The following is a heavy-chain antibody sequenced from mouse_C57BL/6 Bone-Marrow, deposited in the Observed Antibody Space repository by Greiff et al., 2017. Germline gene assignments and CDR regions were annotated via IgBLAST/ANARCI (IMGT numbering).Heavy chain of an antibody. J-gene: IGHJ3*01. CDR3: AKYGRFAY. V-gene: IGHV5-17*01. CDR2: ISSGSSTI. CDR1: GFTFSDYG. Sequence: VQLKESGGGLVKPGGSLKLSCAASGFTFSDYGMHWVRQAPEKGLEWVAYISSGSSTIYYADTVKGRFTISRDNAKNTLFLQMTSLRSEDTAMYYCAKYGRFAYWGQGTLVTVSA. D-gene: IGHD1-1*02.